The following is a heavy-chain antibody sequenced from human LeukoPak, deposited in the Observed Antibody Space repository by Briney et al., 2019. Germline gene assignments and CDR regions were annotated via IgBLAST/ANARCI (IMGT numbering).Heavy chain of an antibody. CDR3: AKDDGRVTYYYDSSGYVVDY. V-gene: IGHV3-23*01. Sequence: GGSLRLSCAASGLTFSSYSMNWVRQAPGKGLEWVSAISGSGGSTYYADSVKGRFTISRDNSKNTLYLQMNSLRAEDTAVYYCAKDDGRVTYYYDSSGYVVDYWGQGTLVTVSS. D-gene: IGHD3-22*01. CDR1: GLTFSSYS. J-gene: IGHJ4*02. CDR2: ISGSGGST.